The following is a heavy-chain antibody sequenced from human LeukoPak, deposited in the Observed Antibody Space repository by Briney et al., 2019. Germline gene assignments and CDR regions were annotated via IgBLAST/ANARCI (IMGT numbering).Heavy chain of an antibody. CDR2: ISGTAIST. V-gene: IGHV3-23*01. Sequence: GGSLRLSCAASGFTFSSYAMNWVRQAPGKGLEWVSAISGTAISTHYADSVKGRFTISRDNSENTLFLQMNSLRPEDTAVYYCAKSEFGSSIGADYWGQGTLVTVSS. CDR1: GFTFSSYA. CDR3: AKSEFGSSIGADY. J-gene: IGHJ4*02. D-gene: IGHD6-6*01.